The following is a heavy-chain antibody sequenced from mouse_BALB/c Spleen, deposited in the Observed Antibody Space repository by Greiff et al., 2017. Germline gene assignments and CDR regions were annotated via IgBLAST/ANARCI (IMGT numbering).Heavy chain of an antibody. J-gene: IGHJ2*01. Sequence: VQLVESGGGLVKPGGSLKLSCAASGFTFSSYAMSWVRQTPEKRLEWVASISSGGSTYYPDSVKGRFTISRDNARNILYLQMSSLRSEDTAMYYCARGDPGNQYYFDYWGQGTTLTVSS. CDR1: GFTFSSYA. V-gene: IGHV5-6-5*01. D-gene: IGHD2-1*01. CDR3: ARGDPGNQYYFDY. CDR2: ISSGGST.